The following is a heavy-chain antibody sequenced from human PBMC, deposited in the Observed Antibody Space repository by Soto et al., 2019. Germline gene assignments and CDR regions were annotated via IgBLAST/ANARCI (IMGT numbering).Heavy chain of an antibody. V-gene: IGHV1-69*12. CDR3: AAAREVRYYYYGMDV. CDR2: IISIFGTA. J-gene: IGHJ6*02. D-gene: IGHD1-26*01. Sequence: QVQLVQSGAEVKKPGSSVKVSCKASGGTFSSYAISWVRQAPGQGLEWMGGIISIFGTADYAQKFQGRVTITADESTSAAYMELSSLRSEDTAVYYCAAAREVRYYYYGMDVWGQGTTVTVSS. CDR1: GGTFSSYA.